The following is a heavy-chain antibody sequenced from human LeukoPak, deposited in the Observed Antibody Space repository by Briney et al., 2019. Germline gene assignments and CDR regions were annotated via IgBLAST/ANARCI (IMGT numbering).Heavy chain of an antibody. CDR1: GFTFSSYA. J-gene: IGHJ4*02. Sequence: GGSLRLSCAASGFTFSSYAMHWVRQAPGKGLEYVSAISSNGGSTYYADSVKGRFTISRDNSKNTLYLQMGSLRAEDMAVYYCARGAYGDYYFDYWGQGTLVTVSS. CDR2: ISSNGGST. CDR3: ARGAYGDYYFDY. D-gene: IGHD4-17*01. V-gene: IGHV3-64*02.